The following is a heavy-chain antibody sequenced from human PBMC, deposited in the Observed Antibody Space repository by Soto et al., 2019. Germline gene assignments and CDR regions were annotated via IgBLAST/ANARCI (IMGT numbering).Heavy chain of an antibody. CDR3: ARVRVIRGVIPSHFGL. D-gene: IGHD3-10*01. J-gene: IGHJ4*02. CDR2: IIPLYGTV. CDR1: GGTFNSYG. Sequence: QDHLAQSGAEVKKPGSSVTVSCKASGGTFNSYGISWVRQAPGQGLDWMGVIIPLYGTVNYAQKFQGRGSITADKPTSTAYMDLCSLRSDDTAVYYCARVRVIRGVIPSHFGLWGQGTLVTVSS. V-gene: IGHV1-69*06.